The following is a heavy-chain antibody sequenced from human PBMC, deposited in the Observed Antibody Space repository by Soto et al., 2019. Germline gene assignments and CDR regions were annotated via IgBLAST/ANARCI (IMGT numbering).Heavy chain of an antibody. Sequence: PSETLSLTCTVSGGSISSSSNYWGWIRQPPGKGLEWIASMFHSGSTYYNPSLKSRVTISVDTSKNQFSLKVSSVTAADTAVYYCASSVNTPTDNWFDPGGQGPLLTASS. D-gene: IGHD5-18*01. V-gene: IGHV4-39*01. CDR3: ASSVNTPTDNWFDP. J-gene: IGHJ5*02. CDR2: MFHSGST. CDR1: GGSISSSSNY.